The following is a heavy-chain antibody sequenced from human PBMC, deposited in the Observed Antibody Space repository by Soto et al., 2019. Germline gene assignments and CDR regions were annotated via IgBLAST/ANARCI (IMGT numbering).Heavy chain of an antibody. CDR2: VNADNGNT. J-gene: IGHJ4*02. D-gene: IGHD3-3*01. Sequence: ASEQVSCMASGYTFGTYAMHCVVQSALQRLDWMGWVNADNGNTEYSQKFQDRVTITRDTSASTAYMELSSLRSEDTAVNYCAIDIFGLLIIGVCVFWGQGTVVTVSS. CDR1: GYTFGTYA. V-gene: IGHV1-3*01. CDR3: AIDIFGLLIIGVCVF.